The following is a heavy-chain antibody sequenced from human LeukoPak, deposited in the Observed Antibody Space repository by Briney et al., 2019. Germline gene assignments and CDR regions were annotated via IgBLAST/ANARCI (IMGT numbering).Heavy chain of an antibody. CDR1: GYTFTSYG. J-gene: IGHJ4*02. CDR3: ARVGGYYYDSSGSDY. V-gene: IGHV1-18*01. D-gene: IGHD3-22*01. CDR2: ISACNGNT. Sequence: GASVKVSCKASGYTFTSYGISWVRQAPGQGLEWMGWISACNGNTNYAQKLQGRVTMTTDTSTSIAYMELRSLRSDDTAVYYCARVGGYYYDSSGSDYWGQGTLVTVSS.